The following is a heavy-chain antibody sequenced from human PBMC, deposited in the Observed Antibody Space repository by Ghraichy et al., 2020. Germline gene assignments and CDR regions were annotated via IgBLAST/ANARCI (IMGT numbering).Heavy chain of an antibody. Sequence: GESLNISCAASGFTFSSYSMNWVRQAPGKGLEWVSSISSSRSYIYYADSVKGRFTISRDNAKNPLYLQMNSLRAEDTAVYYCARDRMGGCSGGSCYYFGMAVWSQGTSVTVSS. D-gene: IGHD2-15*01. J-gene: IGHJ6*02. CDR3: ARDRMGGCSGGSCYYFGMAV. CDR1: GFTFSSYS. CDR2: ISSSRSYI. V-gene: IGHV3-21*01.